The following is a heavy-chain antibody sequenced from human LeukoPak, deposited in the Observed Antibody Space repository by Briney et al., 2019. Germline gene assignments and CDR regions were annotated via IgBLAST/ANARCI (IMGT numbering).Heavy chain of an antibody. CDR1: GFTFSTYD. CDR2: ISSSGNTI. J-gene: IGHJ4*02. CDR3: AKDREHRDYFDY. Sequence: GGSLRLSCATSGFTFSTYDMNWVRQAPGKGLEWISYISSSGNTIYYADSVKGRFSISRDDAKNSLYLQMNSLRAEDTAIYYCAKDREHRDYFDYWGQGTLVTVSS. V-gene: IGHV3-48*03.